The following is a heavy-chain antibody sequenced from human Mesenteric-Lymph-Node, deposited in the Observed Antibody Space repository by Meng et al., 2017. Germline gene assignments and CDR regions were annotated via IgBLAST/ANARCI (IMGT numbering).Heavy chain of an antibody. D-gene: IGHD2-8*02. V-gene: IGHV3-15*01. J-gene: IGHJ3*01. Sequence: GESLKISCAASSFTFIDAWMSWVRQAPGKGLEWVGRIKSKTDGRTTDYAAPVKGRFTIPRDVSKNMLYLQMNSLKIEDTGVYYCTADISVTGSYDFDVWGQGTMVTVSS. CDR1: SFTFIDAW. CDR2: IKSKTDGRTT. CDR3: TADISVTGSYDFDV.